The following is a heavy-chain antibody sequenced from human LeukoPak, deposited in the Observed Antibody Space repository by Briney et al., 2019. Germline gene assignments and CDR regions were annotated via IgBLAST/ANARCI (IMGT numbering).Heavy chain of an antibody. D-gene: IGHD3-10*01. J-gene: IGHJ5*02. Sequence: PSETLSLTCTVSGVSISSYYWSWLRQPAGKGLEWIGRIYTSGSTNYNPSLKSRVTMSVDTSKNQFSLKLSSVTAADTAVYYCARAGYGSGSYSFDPWGQGTLVTVSS. CDR2: IYTSGST. V-gene: IGHV4-4*07. CDR1: GVSISSYY. CDR3: ARAGYGSGSYSFDP.